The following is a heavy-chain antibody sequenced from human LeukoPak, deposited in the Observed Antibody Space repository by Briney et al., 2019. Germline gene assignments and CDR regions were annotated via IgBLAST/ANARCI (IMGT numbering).Heavy chain of an antibody. V-gene: IGHV4-39*01. CDR3: ARHYDFWSGYFWFDP. Sequence: SETLSLTCTVSGGSISSSSYYWGWIRQPPGKGLEWIGSIYYSGSTYYNPSLKSRVTISVDTSKNQLSLKLSSVTAAGTAVYYCARHYDFWSGYFWFDPWGQGTLVTVSS. J-gene: IGHJ5*02. CDR1: GGSISSSSYY. CDR2: IYYSGST. D-gene: IGHD3-3*01.